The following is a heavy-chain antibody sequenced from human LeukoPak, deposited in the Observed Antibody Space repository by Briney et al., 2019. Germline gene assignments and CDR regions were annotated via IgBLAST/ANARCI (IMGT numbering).Heavy chain of an antibody. CDR2: VYITGTT. D-gene: IGHD5-18*01. Sequence: SETLSLTCTVSGGSISSGDYYWSWIRQPPGKGLEWIGYVYITGTTYYNPSLKSRITMSVDTSKNQFSLKLSSVTAADTAVYYCARDHRIQLWSIYDAFDIWGQGTMVTVSS. CDR3: ARDHRIQLWSIYDAFDI. CDR1: GGSISSGDYY. J-gene: IGHJ3*02. V-gene: IGHV4-30-4*01.